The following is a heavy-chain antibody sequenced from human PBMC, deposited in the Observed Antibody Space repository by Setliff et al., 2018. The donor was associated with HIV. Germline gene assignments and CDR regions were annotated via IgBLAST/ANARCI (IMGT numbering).Heavy chain of an antibody. CDR1: EFTFSSYA. V-gene: IGHV3-23*01. CDR2: ISVSGGST. CDR3: AREALSRDGYSYFDY. Sequence: GGSLSLSCAASEFTFSSYAMSWVRQAPGKGLEWVSSISVSGGSTYYADSVKGRFTISRDNTRSSLFLHMDSLTAEDTAVYYCAREALSRDGYSYFDYWGQGTLVTVSS. D-gene: IGHD5-12*01. J-gene: IGHJ4*02.